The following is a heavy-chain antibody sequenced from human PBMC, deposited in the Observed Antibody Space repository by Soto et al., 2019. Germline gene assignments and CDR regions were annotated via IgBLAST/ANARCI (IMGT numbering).Heavy chain of an antibody. CDR2: IYYLGNT. V-gene: IGHV4-59*08. CDR3: GRYNECGCYLYLFGF. Sequence: SETLSLTCTVSGDSIRSYDWSWIRQPPGKGLEWIGYIYYLGNTNYNPSLKSRVTLSVDTSKNQISLNLRSVTAADTAVYYCGRYNECGCYLYLFGFCGQGTLVIVSS. J-gene: IGHJ4*02. CDR1: GDSIRSYD. D-gene: IGHD2-21*02.